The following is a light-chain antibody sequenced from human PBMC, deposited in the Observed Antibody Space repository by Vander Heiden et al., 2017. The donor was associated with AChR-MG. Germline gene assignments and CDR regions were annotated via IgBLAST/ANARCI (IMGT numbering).Light chain of an antibody. CDR3: QSYDNGLSGWV. J-gene: IGLJ3*02. CDR2: RSV. CDR1: NYNIGAGYG. V-gene: IGLV1-40*01. Sequence: QSVLTQPPSVSGGPGQGVTIPCVGTNYNIGAGYGVQWYRHLPGAAPKVLIFRSVDRPSGVPDRFSGSKSGTSASLAITGLQAEDEAVYYCQSYDNGLSGWVVGGGTKVTVL.